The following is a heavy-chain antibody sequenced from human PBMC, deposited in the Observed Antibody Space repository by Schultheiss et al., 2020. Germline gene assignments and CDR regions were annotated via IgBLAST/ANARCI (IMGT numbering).Heavy chain of an antibody. Sequence: GGSLRLSCAASGFTFSSYWMSWVRQAPGKGLEWVAVISYDGSNKYYADSVKGRFTISRDNSKNTLYLQMNSLRAEDTAVYYCARRRDGYKRWGQGALVTVSS. J-gene: IGHJ4*02. CDR3: ARRRDGYKR. CDR2: ISYDGSNK. D-gene: IGHD5-24*01. V-gene: IGHV3-30*03. CDR1: GFTFSSYW.